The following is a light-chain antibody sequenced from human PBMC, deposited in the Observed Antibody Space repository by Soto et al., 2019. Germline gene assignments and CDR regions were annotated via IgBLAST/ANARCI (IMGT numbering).Light chain of an antibody. CDR2: DAS. CDR1: QDITNY. V-gene: IGKV1-33*01. CDR3: QQAYSFPIT. Sequence: DIQMTQSPSSLSASVGDRVTITCQASQDITNYLNWYQQKPGKAPNLLIYDASNLETGVPSRFSGSGSGTDFSLTINSLQPEDFATYYCQQAYSFPITFGQGTRLEIK. J-gene: IGKJ5*01.